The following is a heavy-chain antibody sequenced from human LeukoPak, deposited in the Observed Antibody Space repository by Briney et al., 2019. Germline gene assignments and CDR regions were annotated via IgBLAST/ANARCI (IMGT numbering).Heavy chain of an antibody. Sequence: ASVKVSCKASGYTFTDYYMHWVRQAPGQGLEWMGWINPNTGGTKYALKFQGRVTMTRDTSISTAYMELSRLTSDDTAVYFCARDRHRGVDTTFDCWGQGTLVTVST. CDR2: INPNTGGT. V-gene: IGHV1-2*02. J-gene: IGHJ4*02. CDR1: GYTFTDYY. D-gene: IGHD1-14*01. CDR3: ARDRHRGVDTTFDC.